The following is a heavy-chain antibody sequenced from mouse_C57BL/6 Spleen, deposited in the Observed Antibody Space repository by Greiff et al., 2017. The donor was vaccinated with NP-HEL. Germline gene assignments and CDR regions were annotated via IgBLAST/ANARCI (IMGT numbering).Heavy chain of an antibody. Sequence: EVQLQQSGPELVKPGASVKISCKASGYSFTGYYMNWVKQSPEKSLEWIGEINPSTGGTTYNQKFKAKATLTVDKSSSTAYMQLKSLTSEDSAVYYCAREAVSAGFAYWGQGTLVTVSA. CDR2: INPSTGGT. CDR3: AREAVSAGFAY. CDR1: GYSFTGYY. J-gene: IGHJ3*01. V-gene: IGHV1-42*01.